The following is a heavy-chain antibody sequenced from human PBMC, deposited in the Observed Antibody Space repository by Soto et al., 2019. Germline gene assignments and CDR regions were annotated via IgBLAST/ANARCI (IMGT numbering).Heavy chain of an antibody. J-gene: IGHJ5*01. CDR2: IYWDDDK. V-gene: IGHV2-5*02. CDR3: APRDGFGESHS. D-gene: IGHD3-10*01. CDR1: GFSLTTSGVG. Sequence: QITLKESGPTLVKPTQTLTLTCTFSGFSLTTSGVGVGWIRQPPGKALEWLALIYWDDDKRNSPSLKSRLTIPKDPPRTQVVLTMTNMDPVDTATYFFAPRDGFGESHSGGRGPLVTVSP.